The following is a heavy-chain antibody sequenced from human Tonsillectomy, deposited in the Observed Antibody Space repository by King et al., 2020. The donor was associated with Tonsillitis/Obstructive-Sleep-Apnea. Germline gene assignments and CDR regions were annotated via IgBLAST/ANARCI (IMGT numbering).Heavy chain of an antibody. CDR3: AKCYRYRSGNYAFDI. CDR2: ISGSGGST. D-gene: IGHD2-2*02. J-gene: IGHJ3*02. Sequence: VQLVESGGGLVQPGGSLRLSCAASGFTFSSYAMSWVRQAPGKGPEWVSAISGSGGSTDYADSVKGRVTISRDNSKNTLYLQMNSLRAEDTAVYYCAKCYRYRSGNYAFDIWGQGTMVIVSS. V-gene: IGHV3-23*04. CDR1: GFTFSSYA.